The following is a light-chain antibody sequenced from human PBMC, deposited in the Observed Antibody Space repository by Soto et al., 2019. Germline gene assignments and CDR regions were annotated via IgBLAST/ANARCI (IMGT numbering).Light chain of an antibody. CDR1: QSVSNS. J-gene: IGKJ2*01. CDR3: QQGSDWPPTYT. Sequence: DMVLTQSPSTLSLSPGERVTLSFRARQSVSNSLVWYQQKAGQAPRLLLYGISYRATGVPARFSGSGSGTDFNLSISSLELEDFAIDYCQQGSDWPPTYTFGQGTQLEIK. V-gene: IGKV3-11*01. CDR2: GIS.